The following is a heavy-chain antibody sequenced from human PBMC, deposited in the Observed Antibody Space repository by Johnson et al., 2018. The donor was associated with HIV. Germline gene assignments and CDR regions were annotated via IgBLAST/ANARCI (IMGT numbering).Heavy chain of an antibody. Sequence: VQLVESGGGLVKPGGSLRLSCAASGFTFSDYYMSWIRQAPGKGLEWVSYISSSGSTIYYADSVKGRFTISRDNSKNTLYLQMNSLRAEDTAVYYSAKDLQLLAPSSAFDNWGQGTRVTVSS. J-gene: IGHJ3*02. CDR2: ISSSGSTI. CDR3: AKDLQLLAPSSAFDN. V-gene: IGHV3-11*01. CDR1: GFTFSDYY. D-gene: IGHD1-1*01.